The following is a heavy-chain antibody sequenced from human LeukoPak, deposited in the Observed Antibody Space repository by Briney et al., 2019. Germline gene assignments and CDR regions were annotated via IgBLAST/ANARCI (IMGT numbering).Heavy chain of an antibody. CDR2: INAGNGNT. CDR1: GYTCTSYA. Sequence: ASVKVSCKASGYTCTSYAMHWVRQAPGQRLEWMGWINAGNGNTKYSQKFQGRVTITRDTSASTAYMELSSLRSEDTAVYYCARATRVSYGMDVWGKGTTVTVSS. V-gene: IGHV1-3*01. J-gene: IGHJ6*04. D-gene: IGHD3-10*01. CDR3: ARATRVSYGMDV.